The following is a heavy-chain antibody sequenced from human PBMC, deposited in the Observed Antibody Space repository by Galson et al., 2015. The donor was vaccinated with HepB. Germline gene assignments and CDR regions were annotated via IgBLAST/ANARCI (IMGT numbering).Heavy chain of an antibody. CDR3: ARARGSGSQGDWFDP. Sequence: SCKASGGTFSSYAISWVRQAPGQGLEWMGGIIPIFGTANYAQKFQGRVTITADESTSTAYMELSSLRSEDTAVYYCARARGSGSQGDWFDPWGQGTLVTVSS. J-gene: IGHJ5*02. V-gene: IGHV1-69*01. D-gene: IGHD1-26*01. CDR2: IIPIFGTA. CDR1: GGTFSSYA.